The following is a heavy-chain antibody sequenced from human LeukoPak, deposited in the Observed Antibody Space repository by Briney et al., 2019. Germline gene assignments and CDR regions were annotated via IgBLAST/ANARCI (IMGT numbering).Heavy chain of an antibody. CDR3: AIGAHGLTNDAFDL. V-gene: IGHV4-61*02. J-gene: IGHJ3*01. CDR1: GAPLNSLSFY. D-gene: IGHD2-8*01. CDR2: IYTSGVT. Sequence: SETLSLTCTVSGAPLNSLSFYWTWFRQPAGKGLEWIGRIYTSGVTKYNPSLKGRITLSVDTSKNQFSLTLTSVTAADTAVYFCAIGAHGLTNDAFDLWGQGLMVTVSS.